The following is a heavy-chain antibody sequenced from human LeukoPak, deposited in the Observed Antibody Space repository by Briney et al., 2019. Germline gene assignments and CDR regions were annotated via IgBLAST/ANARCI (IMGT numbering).Heavy chain of an antibody. V-gene: IGHV3-53*01. CDR2: IYSGGRT. D-gene: IGHD3-22*01. J-gene: IGHJ3*02. CDR3: ARAPGSGYSDAFDI. CDR1: GFTVSSNY. Sequence: PGGSLRLSCAASGFTVSSNYMSWVRQAPGKGLEWVSVIYSGGRTYYADSVKGRFTISRDNSKNTLYLQMNSLRAEDTAVYYCARAPGSGYSDAFDIWGQGTMVTVSS.